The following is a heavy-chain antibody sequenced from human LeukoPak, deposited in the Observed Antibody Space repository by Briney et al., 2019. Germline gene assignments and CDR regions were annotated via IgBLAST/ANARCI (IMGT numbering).Heavy chain of an antibody. J-gene: IGHJ3*02. CDR1: GGTFSSYA. V-gene: IGHV1-69*13. D-gene: IGHD6-13*01. CDR2: IIPIFGTA. CDR3: ARDRVAAAGWAPRGDAFDI. Sequence: GASVKVSCKASGGTFSSYAISWVRQAPGQGLEWMGGIIPIFGTANYAQKFQGRVTITADESTSTAYMELSSLRSEDTAVYYCARDRVAAAGWAPRGDAFDIWGQGTMVTVSS.